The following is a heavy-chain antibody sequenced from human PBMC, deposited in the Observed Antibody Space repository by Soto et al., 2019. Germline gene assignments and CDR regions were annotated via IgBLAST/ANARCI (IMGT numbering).Heavy chain of an antibody. Sequence: GGALILACAASGFTFGSYGIHWVRQAPGNGLDWVALISYDGSNKYYADSVKGRFTISRDNSKNTLYLQMNSLRAEDTAMYYCAKDAPYYYDSSGYYGPFDYWGQGNLVTGSS. J-gene: IGHJ4*02. CDR2: ISYDGSNK. V-gene: IGHV3-30*18. CDR1: GFTFGSYG. CDR3: AKDAPYYYDSSGYYGPFDY. D-gene: IGHD3-22*01.